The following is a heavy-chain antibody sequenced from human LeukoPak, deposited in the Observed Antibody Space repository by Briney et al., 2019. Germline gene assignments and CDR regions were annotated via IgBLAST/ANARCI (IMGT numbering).Heavy chain of an antibody. Sequence: PGGSLRLSCAASGFTFSSYEMNWVRQAPGKGLEWVSYISSSGSTIYYADSVKGRFTISRDNAKNSLYLQMDSLRAEDTAVYYCARDGQLGYYYYYYMDVWGKGTTVTVSS. CDR3: ARDGQLGYYYYYYMDV. D-gene: IGHD6-6*01. CDR1: GFTFSSYE. V-gene: IGHV3-48*03. CDR2: ISSSGSTI. J-gene: IGHJ6*03.